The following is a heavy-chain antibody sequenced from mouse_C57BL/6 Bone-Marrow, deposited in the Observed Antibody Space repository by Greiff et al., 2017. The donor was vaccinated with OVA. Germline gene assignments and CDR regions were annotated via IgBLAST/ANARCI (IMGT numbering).Heavy chain of an antibody. J-gene: IGHJ3*01. CDR3: ARPPLYGSSYWFAY. D-gene: IGHD1-1*01. CDR2: ILPGSGST. CDR1: GYTFTGYW. Sequence: QVQLQQSGAELMKPGASVKLSCKATGYTFTGYWIEWVKQRPGHGLEWIGEILPGSGSTNYNEKFKSKATLTVDKSSSTAYMQLSSLTSEDSAVYYCARPPLYGSSYWFAYWGQGTLVTVSA. V-gene: IGHV1-9*01.